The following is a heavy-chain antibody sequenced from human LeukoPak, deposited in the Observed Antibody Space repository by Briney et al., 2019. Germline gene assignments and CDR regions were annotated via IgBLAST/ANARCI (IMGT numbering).Heavy chain of an antibody. Sequence: GASVKVSCKASGDTFSSYAITWVRQAPGQGLEWMGRIIPLLGIANYAQKFQGRVTITADTSTTTVYMELSSLRSDDTAMYFCARDLPHQNYYYGMAVWGQGTTVTVSS. J-gene: IGHJ6*02. CDR1: GDTFSSYA. CDR3: ARDLPHQNYYYGMAV. CDR2: IIPLLGIA. V-gene: IGHV1-69*04.